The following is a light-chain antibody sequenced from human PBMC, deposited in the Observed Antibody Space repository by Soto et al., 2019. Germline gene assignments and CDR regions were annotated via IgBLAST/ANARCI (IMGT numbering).Light chain of an antibody. CDR2: IAS. V-gene: IGKV3-20*01. CDR3: PQYGTSPWT. J-gene: IGKJ1*01. Sequence: EIVLTQSPGTLSLFAGERATLSCRATQSISSNYLAWYQQKPGQAPRLLIYIASRRATCIPDRFSGSGSGTDFTLTISRLEPEDSALYYCPQYGTSPWTFGQGTKVEIK. CDR1: QSISSNY.